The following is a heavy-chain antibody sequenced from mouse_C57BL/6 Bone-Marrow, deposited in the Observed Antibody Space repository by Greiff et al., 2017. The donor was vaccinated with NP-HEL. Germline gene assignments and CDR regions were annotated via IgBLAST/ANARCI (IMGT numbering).Heavy chain of an antibody. Sequence: VQLQQSGAELVRPGASVTLSCKASGYTFTDYEMHWVKQTPVQGLEWIGAIDPETGGTAYNQKFKGKAILTADKSSSTAYMALRSLTSEDSAVYYCSRSFDYWGQGTTLTVSS. CDR1: GYTFTDYE. CDR2: IDPETGGT. CDR3: SRSFDY. V-gene: IGHV1-15*01. J-gene: IGHJ2*01.